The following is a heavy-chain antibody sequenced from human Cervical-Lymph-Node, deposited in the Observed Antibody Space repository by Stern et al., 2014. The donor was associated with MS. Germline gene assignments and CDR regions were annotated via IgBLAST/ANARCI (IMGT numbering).Heavy chain of an antibody. D-gene: IGHD1-1*01. CDR1: GGSINNGDYY. CDR3: ARELSGMYGMDV. Sequence: QVQLQESGPGLVKPSQTLSLTCTVSGGSINNGDYYWSWVRQHPGKGLEWLGYIYCSGANYYNPSLKGRLTISVDTSKRHFSLKLTSVTAADTAVYYCARELSGMYGMDVWGQGTTVTVSS. CDR2: IYCSGAN. J-gene: IGHJ6*02. V-gene: IGHV4-31*03.